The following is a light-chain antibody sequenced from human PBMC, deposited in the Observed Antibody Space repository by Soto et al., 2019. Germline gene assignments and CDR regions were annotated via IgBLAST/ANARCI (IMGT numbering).Light chain of an antibody. Sequence: QSALTQPASVSGSPGQSLTISCTGTSSDVGGYNYVSWYQQHPGKAPKLIIYEVSNRPSGVSNRFSGSKSGNTASLTISGLQAEDEADYYCSSYTSSSTRVFGGGTKLTVL. CDR1: SSDVGGYNY. J-gene: IGLJ2*01. CDR2: EVS. CDR3: SSYTSSSTRV. V-gene: IGLV2-14*01.